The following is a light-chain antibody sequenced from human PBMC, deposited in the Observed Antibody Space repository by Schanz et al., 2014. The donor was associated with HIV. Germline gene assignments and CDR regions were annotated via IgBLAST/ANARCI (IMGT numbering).Light chain of an antibody. CDR3: QYFGNSGGT. J-gene: IGKJ4*01. Sequence: EIVMTQSPATLSVSPGERATLSCRASQSVSSNLAWYQQKPAQAPRLLIHGASNRATGIPDRFSGSGSGTDFTLIITRLEPEDSAVYFCQYFGNSGGTFGGGTKVEIK. CDR2: GAS. V-gene: IGKV3-20*01. CDR1: QSVSSN.